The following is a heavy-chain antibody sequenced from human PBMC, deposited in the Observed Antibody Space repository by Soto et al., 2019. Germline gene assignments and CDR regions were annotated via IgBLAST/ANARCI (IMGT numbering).Heavy chain of an antibody. CDR2: ISSSGSTI. Sequence: GSLRLSCAASGFTFSSYEMNWVRQAPGKGLEWVSYISSSGSTIYYADSVKGRFTISRDNAKNSLYLQMNSLRAEDTAVYYCARDSSGYYLPFDYWGQGTLVTVSS. CDR1: GFTFSSYE. CDR3: ARDSSGYYLPFDY. D-gene: IGHD3-22*01. V-gene: IGHV3-48*03. J-gene: IGHJ4*02.